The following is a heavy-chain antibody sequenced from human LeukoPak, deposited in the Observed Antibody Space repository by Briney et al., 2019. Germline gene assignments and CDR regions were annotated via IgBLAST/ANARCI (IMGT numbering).Heavy chain of an antibody. J-gene: IGHJ4*02. CDR1: GFTFGKYW. CDR2: IKLDGSEK. V-gene: IGHV3-7*03. D-gene: IGHD4-23*01. CDR3: AKAPSGVVTPDY. Sequence: GGSLRLSCVASGFTFGKYWMSWARQAPGKGLEWVANIKLDGSEKNYVDSVKGRFTISRDNTKNSLYLQMDSLRAEDTAVYYCAKAPSGVVTPDYWGQGTLVIVSS.